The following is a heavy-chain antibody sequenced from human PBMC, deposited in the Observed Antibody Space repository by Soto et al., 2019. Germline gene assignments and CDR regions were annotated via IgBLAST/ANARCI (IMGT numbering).Heavy chain of an antibody. CDR2: INAKNGDT. CDR1: GYTFTDYY. CDR3: ARPTAARELVY. J-gene: IGHJ4*02. V-gene: IGHV1-2*02. Sequence: QVQVVQSGAEVKEPGASVRVSCKASGYTFTDYYLHWVRQAPGQGLEWMGWINAKNGDTSYSQDFQDRVTMTRDTAISTAYMELTSLRSDDTAIYYCARPTAARELVYWGQGTPVTVSA. D-gene: IGHD6-6*01.